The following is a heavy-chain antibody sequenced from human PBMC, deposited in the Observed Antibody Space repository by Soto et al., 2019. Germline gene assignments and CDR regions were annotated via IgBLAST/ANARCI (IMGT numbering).Heavy chain of an antibody. CDR1: GASISSSAYY. Sequence: SETLSLTCTVSGASISSSAYYCSWVLHPPGKGLEWIGYIFHSVSAYYNPSLKSRVTISVDASKNQFSLKMTSVTAADTAVFYCARYTFGHDREYHYAMDVWGQGTKVTVSS. D-gene: IGHD3-10*02. CDR2: IFHSVSA. CDR3: ARYTFGHDREYHYAMDV. J-gene: IGHJ6*02. V-gene: IGHV4-30-4*01.